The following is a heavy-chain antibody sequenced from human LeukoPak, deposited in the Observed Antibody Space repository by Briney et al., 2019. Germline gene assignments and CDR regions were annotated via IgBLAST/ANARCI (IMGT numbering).Heavy chain of an antibody. J-gene: IGHJ4*02. CDR3: AKDAGEGSGWYYFDD. D-gene: IGHD6-13*01. Sequence: GGSLRLSRAASGFTLSSHALNWVRPAPRRGREWVSTVCTRGDTTYYAHSLRGRYTISRDNLKNRLCLQMTGLSAWERAVYFCAKDAGEGSGWYYFDDWGQGRLVTASS. CDR1: GFTLSSHA. V-gene: IGHV3-23*01. CDR2: VCTRGDTT.